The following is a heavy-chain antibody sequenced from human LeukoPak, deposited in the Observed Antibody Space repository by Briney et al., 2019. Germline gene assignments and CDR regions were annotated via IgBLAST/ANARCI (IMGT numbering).Heavy chain of an antibody. V-gene: IGHV3-48*03. CDR3: AKDTLWFGESLDAFDI. CDR2: ISSSGSTI. D-gene: IGHD3-10*01. J-gene: IGHJ3*02. Sequence: GGSLRLSCAASGFTFSSYEMNWVRQAPGKGLEWVSYISSSGSTIYYADSVKGRFTISRDNAKNSLYLQMNSLRAEDTAVYYCAKDTLWFGESLDAFDIWGQGTVVTVSP. CDR1: GFTFSSYE.